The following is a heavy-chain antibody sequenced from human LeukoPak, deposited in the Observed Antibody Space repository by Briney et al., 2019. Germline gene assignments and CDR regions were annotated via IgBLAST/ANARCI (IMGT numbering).Heavy chain of an antibody. CDR3: VRGRWFFPLDY. CDR2: LSAYNGNT. J-gene: IGHJ4*02. D-gene: IGHD4-23*01. V-gene: IGHV1-18*01. Sequence: ASVKVSCKASGYTFTSYGISWVRQAPGQGLEWMGCLSAYNGNTNYAQKLQGRVTMTTDTSTSTAYMELRSLRSHDTTAYYCVRGRWFFPLDYWGQGTLVTVSS. CDR1: GYTFTSYG.